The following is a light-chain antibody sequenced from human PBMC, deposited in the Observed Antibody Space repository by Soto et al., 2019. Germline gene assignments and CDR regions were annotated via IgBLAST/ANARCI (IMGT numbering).Light chain of an antibody. V-gene: IGKV3-15*01. Sequence: IVRTQAPDTLSVSPVERATLSCRASQSVSTNFAWYQQKPGQAPRLLIYGASTRASGIPARCSGSGSGTEFPHTISSLQSEEFAVYHCQQYNNWPYTFGQGTKLEIK. CDR1: QSVSTN. CDR3: QQYNNWPYT. CDR2: GAS. J-gene: IGKJ2*01.